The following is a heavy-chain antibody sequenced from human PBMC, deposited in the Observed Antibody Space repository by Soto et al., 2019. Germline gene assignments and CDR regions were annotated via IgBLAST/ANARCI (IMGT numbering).Heavy chain of an antibody. J-gene: IGHJ4*02. CDR3: AKGRGMTTVTVFDY. CDR1: GFTFSSYG. CDR2: ISYDGSNK. D-gene: IGHD4-4*01. Sequence: PGGSLRLSCAASGFTFSSYGMHWVRQAPGKGLEWAAVISYDGSNKYYADSVKGRFTISRDNSKNTLYLQMNSLRAEDTAVYYCAKGRGMTTVTVFDYWGQGTLVTVSS. V-gene: IGHV3-30*18.